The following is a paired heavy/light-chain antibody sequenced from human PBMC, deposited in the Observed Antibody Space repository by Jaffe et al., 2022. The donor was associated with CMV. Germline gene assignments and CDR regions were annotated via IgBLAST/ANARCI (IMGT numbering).Heavy chain of an antibody. CDR1: GYTFSKNS. CDR3: ARGVTARPIDH. D-gene: IGHD6-6*01. CDR2: ISPSSGNT. Sequence: VQLVQSGTEVKKPGASVKVSCKASGYTFSKNSIIWVRQAPGQGLEWMGWISPSSGNTDSAQKFRDRVSMTTESSTSTAYMELRTLTTDDTAVYYCARGVTARPIDHWGQGTLVTVSS. V-gene: IGHV1-18*01. J-gene: IGHJ4*02.
Light chain of an antibody. CDR1: SGHSSYA. Sequence: QIVLTQSPSASASLGASVKLTCTLSSGHSSYAIAWHQQHPKKGPRYLMKVNSDGSHVKGDEIPDRFSGSSSGAERYLLISSLQSEDEADYYCQTWGVFGRGTKLTVL. V-gene: IGLV4-69*01. CDR3: QTWGV. J-gene: IGLJ3*02. CDR2: VNSDGSH.